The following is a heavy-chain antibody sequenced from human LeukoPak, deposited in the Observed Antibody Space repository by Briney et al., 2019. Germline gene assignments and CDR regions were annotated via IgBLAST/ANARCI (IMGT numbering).Heavy chain of an antibody. J-gene: IGHJ4*02. CDR2: IYYSGST. Sequence: SQTLSLTCTVSGGSVSSGGYYWSWIRQHPGKGLEWIGYIYYSGSTYYNPSLKSRVTISVDTSKNQFSLKLSSVTAADTAVYYCARLSYDSSGYLDYWGQGTLVTVSS. V-gene: IGHV4-31*03. D-gene: IGHD3-22*01. CDR3: ARLSYDSSGYLDY. CDR1: GGSVSSGGYY.